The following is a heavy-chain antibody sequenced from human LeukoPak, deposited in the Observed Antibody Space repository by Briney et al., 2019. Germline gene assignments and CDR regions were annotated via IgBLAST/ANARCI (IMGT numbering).Heavy chain of an antibody. CDR3: AKGVRERITMIVVVMAIDY. Sequence: GSLRLSCAASGFTFSSYGMSWVRQAPGKGLEWVSAISGSGGSTYYADSVKGRFTISRDNSKNTLYLQMNSLRAEDTAVYYCAKGVRERITMIVVVMAIDYWGQGTLVTVSS. CDR1: GFTFSSYG. J-gene: IGHJ4*02. V-gene: IGHV3-23*01. D-gene: IGHD3-22*01. CDR2: ISGSGGST.